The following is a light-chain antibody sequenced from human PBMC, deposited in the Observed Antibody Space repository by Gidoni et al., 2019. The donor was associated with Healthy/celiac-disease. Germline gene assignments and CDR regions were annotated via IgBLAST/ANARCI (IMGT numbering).Light chain of an antibody. CDR3: QQRSNWPGLT. Sequence: EIVLTQSPATLSLSPGVRATLSCRASQSVSSYLAWYQQKPGQAPRLLIYDASNRATGIPARFSGSGSGTDFTLTISSLEPEDFAVYYCQQRSNWPGLTFGGGTKVKIK. V-gene: IGKV3-11*01. CDR2: DAS. CDR1: QSVSSY. J-gene: IGKJ4*01.